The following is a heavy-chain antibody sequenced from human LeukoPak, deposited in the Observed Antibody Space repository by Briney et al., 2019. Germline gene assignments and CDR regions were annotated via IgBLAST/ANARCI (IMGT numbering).Heavy chain of an antibody. CDR1: GGSISSYY. Sequence: SETPSLTCTVSGGSISSYYWSWIRQPPGKGLEWIGYIYYSGSTNYNPSLKSRVTISVDTSKNQFSLKLSSVTAADTAVYYCAIAAAGTLDYWGQGTLVTVSS. D-gene: IGHD6-13*01. J-gene: IGHJ4*02. CDR3: AIAAAGTLDY. CDR2: IYYSGST. V-gene: IGHV4-59*01.